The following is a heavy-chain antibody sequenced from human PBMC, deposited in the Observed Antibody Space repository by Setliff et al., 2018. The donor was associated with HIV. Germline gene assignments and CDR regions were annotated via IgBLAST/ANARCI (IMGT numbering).Heavy chain of an antibody. J-gene: IGHJ6*03. CDR1: GDSISRGPYY. D-gene: IGHD6-13*01. CDR3: ARCPSNHMTEAGKETIYYHYMDV. V-gene: IGHV4-61*02. Sequence: SETLSLTCTVSGDSISRGPYYWSWIRQSAGRGLEWIGRVYSNGDTNYNPSLRSRVIISVDRSKNQFFLTLVSVTAADTALYYCARCPSNHMTEAGKETIYYHYMDVWGKGTTVTVSS. CDR2: VYSNGDT.